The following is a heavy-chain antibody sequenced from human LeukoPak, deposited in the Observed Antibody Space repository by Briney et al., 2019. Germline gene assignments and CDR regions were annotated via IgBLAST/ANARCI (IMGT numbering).Heavy chain of an antibody. CDR2: ISYSGHS. CDR3: ARAPLLLL. Sequence: SETLSLTCSVSGVSITSDTYFWTWMRQHPGKGLEWIGYISYSGHSYYNPSLQSRLTIFRDTSRNQFSLRLRSVTAADTAVYYCARAPLLLLWGQGTLVTVSS. V-gene: IGHV4-31*03. J-gene: IGHJ4*02. CDR1: GVSITSDTYF.